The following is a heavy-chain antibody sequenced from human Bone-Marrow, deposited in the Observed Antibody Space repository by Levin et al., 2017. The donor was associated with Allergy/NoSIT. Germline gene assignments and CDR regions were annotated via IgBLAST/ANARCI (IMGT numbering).Heavy chain of an antibody. CDR1: GFTFSNYN. V-gene: IGHV3-48*02. Sequence: RVSCVASGFTFSNYNWNWVRQAPGRGLDWISYIGSSSRTIYSADSVKGRFTISRDNAQNSVYLQMDGLRDEDTAVYYCARDRRGWLQLLGYYFDFWGQGTLVTVSS. CDR3: ARDRRGWLQLLGYYFDF. CDR2: IGSSSRTI. J-gene: IGHJ4*02. D-gene: IGHD5-24*01.